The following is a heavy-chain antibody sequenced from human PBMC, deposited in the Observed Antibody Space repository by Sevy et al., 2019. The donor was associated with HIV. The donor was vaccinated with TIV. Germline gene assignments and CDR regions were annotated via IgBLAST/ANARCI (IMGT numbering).Heavy chain of an antibody. CDR2: LQSGGST. J-gene: IGHJ4*02. CDR1: GFTVSSKY. CDR3: TRSLASGYFVTFAH. V-gene: IGHV3-53*01. D-gene: IGHD5-12*01. Sequence: GGSLRLSCEVSGFTVSSKYMSWVRQAPGKGLEWVSVLQSGGSTHYADSVKGRLTISRDNSKNTLYLQMNSLRAEDTAVYYCTRSLASGYFVTFAHWGQGALVTFSS.